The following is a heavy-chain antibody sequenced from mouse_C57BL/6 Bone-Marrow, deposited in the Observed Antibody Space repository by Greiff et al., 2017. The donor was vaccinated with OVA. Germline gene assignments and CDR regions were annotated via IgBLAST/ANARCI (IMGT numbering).Heavy chain of an antibody. CDR2: IDPENGDT. CDR3: TDYYDYDAWFAY. V-gene: IGHV14-4*01. Sequence: VQLKESGAELVRPGASVKLSCTASGFNIKDDYMHWVKQRPEQGLEWIGWIDPENGDTEYASKFQGKATITADTSSNTAYLQLSSLTSEDTAVYYCTDYYDYDAWFAYWGQGTLVTVSA. CDR1: GFNIKDDY. J-gene: IGHJ3*01. D-gene: IGHD2-4*01.